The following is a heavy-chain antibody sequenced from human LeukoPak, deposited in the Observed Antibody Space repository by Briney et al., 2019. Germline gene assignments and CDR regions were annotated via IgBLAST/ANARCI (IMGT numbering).Heavy chain of an antibody. J-gene: IGHJ4*02. CDR2: IYPGDSDT. Sequence: GESLKISCKGSGYSFTSYWIGWVRQMPGKGLEWIGIIYPGDSDTRYSPSFQGQVTISADKSISTAYLQWSSLKASDTAMYYCARRDSDSSSHGILDYWGQGTLVTVSS. CDR3: ARRDSDSSSHGILDY. CDR1: GYSFTSYW. D-gene: IGHD6-6*01. V-gene: IGHV5-51*01.